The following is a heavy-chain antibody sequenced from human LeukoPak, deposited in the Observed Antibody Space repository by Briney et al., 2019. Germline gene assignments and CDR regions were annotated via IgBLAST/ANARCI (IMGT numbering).Heavy chain of an antibody. Sequence: ASVKVSCKASGYTLTGYYMHWVRQAPGQGLEWMGWINPNSGGTNYAQKFQGRVTMTRDTSISTAYMELSRLRSDDTAVYYCARSTWDTRGPYYFDYWGQGTLVTVSS. D-gene: IGHD2/OR15-2a*01. CDR2: INPNSGGT. J-gene: IGHJ4*02. V-gene: IGHV1-2*02. CDR1: GYTLTGYY. CDR3: ARSTWDTRGPYYFDY.